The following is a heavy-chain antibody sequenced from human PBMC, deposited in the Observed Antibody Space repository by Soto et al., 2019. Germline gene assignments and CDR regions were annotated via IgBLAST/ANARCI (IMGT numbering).Heavy chain of an antibody. CDR3: ARAFFGGVIVHDAFDI. CDR1: GLPFSSYS. CDR2: ISSSSSYI. J-gene: IGHJ3*02. V-gene: IGHV3-21*01. D-gene: IGHD3-16*02. Sequence: GGSHRLSSTASGLPFSSYSMNWVRQAPGKGLEWVSSISSSSSYIYYADLVEGRFTISRDNAKNSLYLQMNSLRAEDTAVYYCARAFFGGVIVHDAFDIWGQGTMVTVS.